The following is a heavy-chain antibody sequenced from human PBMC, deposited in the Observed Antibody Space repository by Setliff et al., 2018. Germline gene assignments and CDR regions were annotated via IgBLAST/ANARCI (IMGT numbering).Heavy chain of an antibody. V-gene: IGHV1-2*02. Sequence: SVKVSCKASGYMFRSYGINWMRQAPGQGLEWMGWINPNSGGANYAQKFQGRVTMTRDTSISTGYMEVNSVRSDDTAIYYCARGGMAAAGRKGVFEYWGQGTQVTVSS. CDR2: INPNSGGA. CDR1: GYMFRSYG. CDR3: ARGGMAAAGRKGVFEY. J-gene: IGHJ4*02. D-gene: IGHD6-13*01.